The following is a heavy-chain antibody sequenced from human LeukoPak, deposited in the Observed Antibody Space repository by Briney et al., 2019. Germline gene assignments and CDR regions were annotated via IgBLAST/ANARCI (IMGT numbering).Heavy chain of an antibody. V-gene: IGHV3-30*02. CDR2: IRYDGGNK. J-gene: IGHJ6*03. Sequence: PGGSLRLSCAASGFTFSSYGMHWVRQAPGKGLEWVAFIRYDGGNKYYADSVKGRFTISRDNSKNTLYLQMNSLRAEDTAVYYCAKDRVDCSSTSCLYYYYYYMDVWGKGTTVTVSS. CDR3: AKDRVDCSSTSCLYYYYYYMDV. D-gene: IGHD2-2*01. CDR1: GFTFSSYG.